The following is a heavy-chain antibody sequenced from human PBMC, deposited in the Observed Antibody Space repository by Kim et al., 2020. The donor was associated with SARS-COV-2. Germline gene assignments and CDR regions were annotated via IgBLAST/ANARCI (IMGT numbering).Heavy chain of an antibody. J-gene: IGHJ3*02. V-gene: IGHV3-7*01. CDR3: ARDSGLCRGCAFDM. CDR1: RFTFTDYY. Sequence: GGSLRLSCEASRFTFTDYYLSWVRQAPGKGLEWVANINKDGSETNYVASVKGRFTISRDNAKNSLFLQMSGLRVDDTAVYYCARDSGLCRGCAFDMWGQGTLVTASS. CDR2: INKDGSET. D-gene: IGHD2-15*01.